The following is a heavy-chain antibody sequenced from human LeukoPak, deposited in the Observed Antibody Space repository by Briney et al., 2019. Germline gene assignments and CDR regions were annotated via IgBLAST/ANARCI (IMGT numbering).Heavy chain of an antibody. J-gene: IGHJ4*02. V-gene: IGHV1-69*02. CDR2: ITPILGIA. D-gene: IGHD3-22*01. Sequence: GASVTVSCKASGDTFNIYIISWVRQAPGRGREWMGRITPILGIANYAQKFRGRVTITADKSTSTAYMDLSSLRSEDTAVYYCARARYYYESSGYYDYFDYWGQGTLVTVSS. CDR1: GDTFNIYI. CDR3: ARARYYYESSGYYDYFDY.